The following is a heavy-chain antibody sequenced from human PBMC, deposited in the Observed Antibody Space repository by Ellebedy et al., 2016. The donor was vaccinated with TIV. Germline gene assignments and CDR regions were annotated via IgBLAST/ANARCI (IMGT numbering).Heavy chain of an antibody. CDR2: VSGSGYNT. CDR3: ARGYSDDKGVDAFDI. V-gene: IGHV3-23*01. J-gene: IGHJ3*02. D-gene: IGHD5-18*01. Sequence: PGGSLRLSCAASGFTFSSYAMSWVRQAPGKGLEWVSAVSGSGYNTYYEDSVKGRITISRDNSKNTLYLQMNSLRAEDTAVYYCARGYSDDKGVDAFDIWGQGTMVTVSS. CDR1: GFTFSSYA.